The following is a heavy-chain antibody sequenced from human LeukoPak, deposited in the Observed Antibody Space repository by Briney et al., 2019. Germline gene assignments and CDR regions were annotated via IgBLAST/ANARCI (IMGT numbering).Heavy chain of an antibody. J-gene: IGHJ4*02. CDR3: ARWGTAFPPRSYFDY. CDR1: GGSISSYY. V-gene: IGHV4-59*01. D-gene: IGHD1-1*01. Sequence: SETLSLTCTVSGGSISSYYWSWIRQPPGKGLEWIGYIYYSGSTNYNPSLESRVTISVDTSKNQFSLKLSSVTAADTAVYYCARWGTAFPPRSYFDYWGQGTLVTVSS. CDR2: IYYSGST.